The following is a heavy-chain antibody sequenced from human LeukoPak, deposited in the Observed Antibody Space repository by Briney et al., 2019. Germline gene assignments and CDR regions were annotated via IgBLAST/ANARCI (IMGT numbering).Heavy chain of an antibody. CDR1: GFTFSSYW. V-gene: IGHV3-7*01. J-gene: IGHJ4*02. Sequence: PGGSLRLSCAASGFTFSSYWMSWVRQAPGKGLEWVANIKQDGSEKYYVDSVKGRFTISRDNAKNSLYLQMNSLRAEDTAVYYCAREKDVLRFLEWLFGSDYWGQGTLVTVSS. CDR2: IKQDGSEK. CDR3: AREKDVLRFLEWLFGSDY. D-gene: IGHD3-3*01.